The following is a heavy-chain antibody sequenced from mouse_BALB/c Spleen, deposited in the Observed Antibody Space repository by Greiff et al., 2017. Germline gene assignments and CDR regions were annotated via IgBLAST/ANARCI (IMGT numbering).Heavy chain of an antibody. Sequence: EVKLMESGGGLVKPGGSLKLSCAASGFTFSSYTMSWVRQTPEKRLEWVATISSGGSYTYYPDSVKGRFTISRDNAKNTLYLQMSSLKSEDTAMYYCTRGDGSSFDYWGQGTTLTVSS. CDR1: GFTFSSYT. V-gene: IGHV5-6-4*01. J-gene: IGHJ2*01. CDR2: ISSGGSYT. CDR3: TRGDGSSFDY. D-gene: IGHD1-1*01.